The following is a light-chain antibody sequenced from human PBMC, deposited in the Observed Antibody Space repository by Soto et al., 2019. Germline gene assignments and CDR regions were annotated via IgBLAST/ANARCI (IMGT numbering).Light chain of an antibody. J-gene: IGLJ2*01. CDR1: SSNIGHAD. V-gene: IGLV1-51*01. CDR2: DND. Sequence: QSVLTQPPSVSAAPGQRVTISCSGSSSNIGHADVSWYQQLPGTAPKLLIYDNDQRLSGIPDRFSGSKSGTSATLDIAGRQTGGEADYYCGTWDKSLSAGVFGGGTKLTVL. CDR3: GTWDKSLSAGV.